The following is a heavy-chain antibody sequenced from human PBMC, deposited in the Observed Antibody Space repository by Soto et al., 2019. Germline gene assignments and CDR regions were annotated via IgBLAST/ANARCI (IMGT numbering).Heavy chain of an antibody. CDR1: GGPFSGYY. Sequence: QVQLQQWGAGLLKPSETLSLTCAVHGGPFSGYYWTWIRQAPGKGLAWIGEIDHSGRTNYNSSLKSRVSISVDTSKNQLSLILLSVTAADTGVYYCARDRQYSHFWSGYQYEVPYGMAVWGQGTTVTVSS. V-gene: IGHV4-34*02. D-gene: IGHD3-3*02. J-gene: IGHJ6*02. CDR2: IDHSGRT. CDR3: ARDRQYSHFWSGYQYEVPYGMAV.